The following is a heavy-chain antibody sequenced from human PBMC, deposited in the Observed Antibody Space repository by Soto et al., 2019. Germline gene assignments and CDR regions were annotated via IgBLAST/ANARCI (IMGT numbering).Heavy chain of an antibody. CDR3: ARAFLGTMVIGD. J-gene: IGHJ4*02. D-gene: IGHD3-10*01. V-gene: IGHV3-53*01. Sequence: EVQLVESGGGLIQPGGSVRLSCAASGFTVSSNYMSWVRQAPGKGLEWVSVIYSGGSTYYADSVKGRFTISRDNSKNTLYLQMNSLRAEDMAVYYCARAFLGTMVIGDWGQGTLVTVSS. CDR1: GFTVSSNY. CDR2: IYSGGST.